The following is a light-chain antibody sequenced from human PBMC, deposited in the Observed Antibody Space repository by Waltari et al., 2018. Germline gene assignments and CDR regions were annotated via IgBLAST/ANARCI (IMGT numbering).Light chain of an antibody. CDR1: SRDVGGYNY. CDR2: DVS. J-gene: IGLJ3*02. Sequence: QPALTQPRSVSGSPGQSVTISCTGTSRDVGGYNYVSCYQQHPGKAPKLMIYDVSKRPSGVPDRFSGSKSGNTASLTIAGLQAEDEADYYCCSYAGSYTSWVFGGGTKLTFL. V-gene: IGLV2-11*01. CDR3: CSYAGSYTSWV.